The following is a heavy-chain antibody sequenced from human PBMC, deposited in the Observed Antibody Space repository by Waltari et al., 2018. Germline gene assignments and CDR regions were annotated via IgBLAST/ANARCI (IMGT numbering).Heavy chain of an antibody. CDR3: AKEVGVGAGFYYYYYMDV. Sequence: EVQLLESGGGWVQPGGSLRLSCAASGFTFSSYAMSWVRQAPGKGLEWVSVIYSGGSSTYYADSVKGRFTISRDNSKNTLYLQMNSLRAEDTAVYYCAKEVGVGAGFYYYYYMDVWGKGTTVTVSS. J-gene: IGHJ6*03. CDR2: IYSGGSST. CDR1: GFTFSSYA. V-gene: IGHV3-23*03. D-gene: IGHD1-26*01.